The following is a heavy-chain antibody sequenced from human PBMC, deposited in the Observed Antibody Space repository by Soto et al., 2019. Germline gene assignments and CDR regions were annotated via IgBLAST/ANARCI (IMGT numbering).Heavy chain of an antibody. V-gene: IGHV3-15*07. CDR2: IKSKAHGGTI. CDR3: TAEDGWFDP. CDR1: GCTLINVW. Sequence: GVSLRLSCAASGCTLINVWMNWVRQAPGKGLEWVGRIKSKAHGGTIDYAAPVNGRFTISRDDSKDTLYLQMNSLKTEDTAVYYCTAEDGWFDPWGQGTLVTVSS. J-gene: IGHJ5*02.